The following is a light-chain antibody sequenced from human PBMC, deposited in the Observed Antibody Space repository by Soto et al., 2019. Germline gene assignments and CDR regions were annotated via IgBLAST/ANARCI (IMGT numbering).Light chain of an antibody. CDR1: SSDVGGYNY. V-gene: IGLV2-8*01. CDR3: SSYTSSSPPLDV. CDR2: EVS. Sequence: QSALTQPPSASGSPGQSVTISCTGTSSDVGGYNYVSWYQQHPGKAPKLMIYEVSKRPSGVPDRFSGSKSGNTASLTVSGLQAEDEADYYCSSYTSSSPPLDVFRTGTKVTVL. J-gene: IGLJ1*01.